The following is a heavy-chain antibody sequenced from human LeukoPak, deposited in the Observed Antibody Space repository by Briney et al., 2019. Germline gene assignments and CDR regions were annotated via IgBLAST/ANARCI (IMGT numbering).Heavy chain of an antibody. J-gene: IGHJ4*02. CDR2: IYYSGST. D-gene: IGHD4-17*01. V-gene: IGHV4-59*12. CDR1: GGSISSYY. CDR3: ARDPLDYGDYKLGIGY. Sequence: SETLSLTCTVSGGSISSYYWSWIRQPPGKGLEWIGYIYYSGSTNYNPSLKSRVTISVDTSKNQFSLKLSSVTAADTAVYYCARDPLDYGDYKLGIGYWGQGTLVTVSS.